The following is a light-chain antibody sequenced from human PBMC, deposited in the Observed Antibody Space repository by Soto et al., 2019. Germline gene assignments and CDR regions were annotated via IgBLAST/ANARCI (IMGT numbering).Light chain of an antibody. V-gene: IGLV2-14*01. CDR3: SSYTSSSTSV. CDR1: SSDVGGYNY. CDR2: DVS. Sequence: QSALTQPASVSGSPGQSITTSCTGTSSDVGGYNYVSWYQQHPGKAPKLMIYDVSNRPSGVSNRFSGSKSGNTASLTISGLQAEDEADYYCSSYTSSSTSVFGTGTKLTVL. J-gene: IGLJ1*01.